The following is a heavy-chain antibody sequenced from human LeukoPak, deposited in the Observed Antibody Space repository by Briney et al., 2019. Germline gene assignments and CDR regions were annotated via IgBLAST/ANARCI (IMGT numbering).Heavy chain of an antibody. CDR3: ATGVATAFTY. Sequence: ASVKVPCKASGYTFTGYYIHWVRQAPGQGLEWMAFINPDSGDSYSAPKFQGRVTMTKDTSISTASMEVSWLTSADTAVYYCATGVATAFTYWGQGTLVIVSS. D-gene: IGHD5-12*01. CDR2: INPDSGDS. V-gene: IGHV1-2*02. J-gene: IGHJ4*02. CDR1: GYTFTGYY.